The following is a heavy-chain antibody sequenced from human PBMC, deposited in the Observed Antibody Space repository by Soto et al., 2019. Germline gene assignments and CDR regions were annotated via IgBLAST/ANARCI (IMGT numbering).Heavy chain of an antibody. J-gene: IGHJ6*02. CDR1: GGSFSSYY. CDR2: INHSGST. CDR3: ARGLPGGSGVRGVISYMGYYGMDV. D-gene: IGHD3-10*01. Sequence: SETLSLTCAVYGGSFSSYYWSWIRQPPGKGLEWIGEINHSGSTNYNPSLKSRVTISVDTSKNQFSLKLSSVTAADTAVYYCARGLPGGSGVRGVISYMGYYGMDVWGQGTTVTVSS. V-gene: IGHV4-34*01.